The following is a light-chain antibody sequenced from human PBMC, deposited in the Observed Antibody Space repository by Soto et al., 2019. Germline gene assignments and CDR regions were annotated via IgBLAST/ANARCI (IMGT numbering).Light chain of an antibody. CDR3: QKYNSYSPWT. J-gene: IGKJ1*01. CDR1: QNVNKW. Sequence: IQLTQSPSSLSASVGDRVTITCRASQNVNKWLAWFQQKPGKVPKLLIFDASTLQTGVPSRFGGGGSGTEFTLTISGLQPDDFATYYCQKYNSYSPWTFGPGTKVDIK. V-gene: IGKV1-5*01. CDR2: DAS.